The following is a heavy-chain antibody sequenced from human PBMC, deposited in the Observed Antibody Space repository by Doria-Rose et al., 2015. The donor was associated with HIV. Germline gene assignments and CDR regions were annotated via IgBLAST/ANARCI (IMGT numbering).Heavy chain of an antibody. CDR1: GVSLSSLGMG. CDR3: ARIKSSRWYHKYYFDF. V-gene: IGHV2-26*01. J-gene: IGHJ4*02. Sequence: QVQLVQSGPVLVKPTETLTLTCTVSGVSLSSLGMGVSWIRQPPGKALEWLAHIFSDDERSYKTSLKSRLTISRGTSKSQVVLTMTDMDPVDTATYYCARIKSSRWYHKYYFDFWGQGTLVIVSA. CDR2: IFSDDER. D-gene: IGHD6-13*01.